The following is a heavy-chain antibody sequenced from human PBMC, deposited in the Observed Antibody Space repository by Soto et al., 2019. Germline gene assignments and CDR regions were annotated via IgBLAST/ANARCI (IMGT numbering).Heavy chain of an antibody. V-gene: IGHV3-30*18. D-gene: IGHD2-2*01. J-gene: IGHJ4*02. CDR2: ISHDGNTV. CDR1: GITFSSYG. Sequence: QVQLVESGGGVVQPGRSLRLSCAASGITFSSYGMHWVRQAPGKGLEWVAVISHDGNTVYYADSVKGRFTISRDNSKNTLYLQMNSLRAEDTAVYYCAKEGNIVGEPGFLSFDYWGQGTLVTVSS. CDR3: AKEGNIVGEPGFLSFDY.